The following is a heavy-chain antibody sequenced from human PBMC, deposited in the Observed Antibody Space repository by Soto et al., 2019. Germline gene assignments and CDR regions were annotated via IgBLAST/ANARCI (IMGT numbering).Heavy chain of an antibody. CDR3: VQRRSTVQTPPT. CDR2: ISSNGDST. V-gene: IGHV3-64D*06. Sequence: GGSLRLSGSASGFTFRMFSMHWVRQAPGKGLEYVPVISSNGDSTYYADSVKGGFTISRDNSKNTRYLQMISLRAGDRAVYYCVQRRSTVQTPPTWGQGTLVTVP. CDR1: GFTFRMFS. J-gene: IGHJ5*02. D-gene: IGHD4-17*01.